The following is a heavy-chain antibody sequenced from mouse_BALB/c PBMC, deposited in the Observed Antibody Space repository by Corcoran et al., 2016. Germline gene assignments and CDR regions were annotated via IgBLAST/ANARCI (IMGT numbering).Heavy chain of an antibody. CDR1: GFNIKDTY. CDR2: IDPANGNT. Sequence: EVQLQQSGAELVKPGASVKLSCTASGFNIKDTYMHCVKQRPEQGLEWIGRIDPANGNTKYDPKFQGKATIAADTSSNTAYLQLSSLTSEDTDDYYCVRGDGSLDWFAYWGQGTLVTVSA. J-gene: IGHJ3*01. CDR3: VRGDGSLDWFAY. V-gene: IGHV14-3*02. D-gene: IGHD2-13*01.